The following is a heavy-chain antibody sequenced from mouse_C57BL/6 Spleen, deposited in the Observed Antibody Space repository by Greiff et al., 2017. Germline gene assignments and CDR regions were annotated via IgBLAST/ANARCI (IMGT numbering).Heavy chain of an antibody. CDR2: IYPGRGST. J-gene: IGHJ3*01. V-gene: IGHV1-55*01. CDR1: GYTFTSYW. Sequence: QVQLQQPGAELVKPGASVKMSCKASGYTFTSYWITWVKQRPGQGLEWIGDIYPGRGSTNYNEKFKSKATRTVDTSSSTAYMQLSSLTSEDSAVYDCAREGKERFFAYWGQGTLVTVSA. CDR3: AREGKERFFAY.